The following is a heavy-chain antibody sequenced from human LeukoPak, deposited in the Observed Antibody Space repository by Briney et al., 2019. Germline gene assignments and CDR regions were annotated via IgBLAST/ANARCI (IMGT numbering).Heavy chain of an antibody. Sequence: PGGSLRLSCAASGFTFSSYAMSWVRQAPGKGLEWVSAISGSGGSTYYADSVKGRFTISRDNSKNTLYLQMNSLRAEDTAVYYCAKGYVLLWFGELSHFDYWGQGTLVTVSS. CDR3: AKGYVLLWFGELSHFDY. CDR1: GFTFSSYA. J-gene: IGHJ4*02. CDR2: ISGSGGST. V-gene: IGHV3-23*01. D-gene: IGHD3-10*01.